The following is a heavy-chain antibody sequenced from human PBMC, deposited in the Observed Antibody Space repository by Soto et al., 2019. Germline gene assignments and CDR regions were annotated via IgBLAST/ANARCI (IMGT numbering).Heavy chain of an antibody. D-gene: IGHD3-22*01. Sequence: EVELLESGGGLVQPGGSLRLSRAASGFTFSRHALTWVRQGPGKGLEWVSAISASGGSTYDADSVKGRFTISRDNSKNTLYQQMNSLRAEDTAVYYCAKTPGVILVVTSFDHWGQGTLVTVSS. J-gene: IGHJ4*02. V-gene: IGHV3-23*01. CDR2: ISASGGST. CDR1: GFTFSRHA. CDR3: AKTPGVILVVTSFDH.